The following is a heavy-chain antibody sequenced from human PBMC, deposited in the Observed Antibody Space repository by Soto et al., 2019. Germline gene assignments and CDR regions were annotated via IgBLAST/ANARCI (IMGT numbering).Heavy chain of an antibody. CDR2: VYYTGST. Sequence: SETLSLTCSVSGSAIIGSYWSFIRHSPLKGLEWLGYVYYTGSTNYSPSLRSRVSISVDTSKNEFSLRLSSVTAADTAVYFCARSVAVPGAHIDYWGQGTQVTVSS. CDR1: GSAIIGSY. CDR3: ARSVAVPGAHIDY. D-gene: IGHD6-19*01. J-gene: IGHJ4*02. V-gene: IGHV4-59*01.